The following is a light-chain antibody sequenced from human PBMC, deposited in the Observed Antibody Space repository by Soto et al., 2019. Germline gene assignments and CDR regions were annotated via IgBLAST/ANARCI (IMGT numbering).Light chain of an antibody. J-gene: IGKJ4*01. CDR3: QQYGGSFPLT. CDR2: GAS. CDR1: QAFTTTY. V-gene: IGKV3-20*01. Sequence: EFVLTQSPGTLSLSPGESATLSCRASQAFTTTYLAWYQQKPGQAPRLLIYGASNRATGIPDRFSGSGSGTDFTLTISRQEPEDFAVYYCQQYGGSFPLTFGGGTRVEIK.